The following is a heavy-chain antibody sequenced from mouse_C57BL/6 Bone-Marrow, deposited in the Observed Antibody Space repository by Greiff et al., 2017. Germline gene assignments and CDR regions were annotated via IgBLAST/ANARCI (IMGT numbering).Heavy chain of an antibody. CDR1: GYTFTSYW. V-gene: IGHV1-55*01. J-gene: IGHJ3*01. CDR3: ARRHYDYTWFAY. CDR2: IYPGSGST. Sequence: QVQLQQPGAELVKPGASVKMSCKASGYTFTSYWITWVKQRPGQGLAWIGDIYPGSGSTNYNEQFKSKATLTVDTSSSTAYMQLSSLTSEDSAVYYCARRHYDYTWFAYWGQGTLVTVSA. D-gene: IGHD2-4*01.